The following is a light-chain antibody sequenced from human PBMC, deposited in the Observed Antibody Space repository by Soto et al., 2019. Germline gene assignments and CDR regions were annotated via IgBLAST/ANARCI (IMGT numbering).Light chain of an antibody. J-gene: IGLJ1*01. V-gene: IGLV1-44*01. CDR3: AAWDDSLNGVYV. Sequence: QSVLTQPPSASGTPGQRVTISCSGSRSNIGSNNVYWYLQLPGTAPKLLIYSNDKRPSGVPDRFSGSKSGTSASLAITGLQSEDEADYYCAAWDDSLNGVYVFGPGTKVTVL. CDR2: SND. CDR1: RSNIGSNN.